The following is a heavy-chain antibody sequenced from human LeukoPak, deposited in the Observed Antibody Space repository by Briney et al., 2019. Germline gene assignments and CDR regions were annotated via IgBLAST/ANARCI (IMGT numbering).Heavy chain of an antibody. J-gene: IGHJ4*02. CDR1: AFTFSRYW. CDR3: ARGGYTSSWYISRDY. CDR2: IKEDGSEK. D-gene: IGHD6-13*01. V-gene: IGHV3-7*01. Sequence: GGSPRLSCAASAFTFSRYWMTWVRQAPGKGLEWVANIKEDGSEKYYVDSVKGRFSIPRDNTKNSLYLQMNSLRAEDTAVYYCARGGYTSSWYISRDYWGQGTLVTVSS.